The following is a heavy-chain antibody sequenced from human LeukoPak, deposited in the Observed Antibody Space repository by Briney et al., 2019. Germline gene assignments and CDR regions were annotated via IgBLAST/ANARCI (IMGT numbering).Heavy chain of an antibody. CDR2: ISYDGSNK. CDR1: GFTFSSYA. D-gene: IGHD2-2*01. V-gene: IGHV3-30-3*01. J-gene: IGHJ6*03. CDR3: ARVSGGWDCSSTSCPGYYMDV. Sequence: GGSLRLSCAASGFTFSSYAMHWVRQAPGKGLEWVAVISYDGSNKYYADSVKGRFTISRDNSKNTLYLQMNSLRAEDTAVYYCARVSGGWDCSSTSCPGYYMDVWGKGTTVTVSS.